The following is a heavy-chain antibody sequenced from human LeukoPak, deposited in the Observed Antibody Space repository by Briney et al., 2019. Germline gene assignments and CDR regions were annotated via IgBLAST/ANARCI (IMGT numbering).Heavy chain of an antibody. J-gene: IGHJ6*03. CDR2: ISSSSSYI. V-gene: IGHV3-21*01. CDR3: ARGGVGAKYYMDV. Sequence: GGSLRLSCAASGFTFSSYAMSWVRQAPGKGLEWVSSISSSSSYIYYADSVKGRFTISRDNAKNSLYLQMNSLRAEDTAVYYCARGGVGAKYYMDVWGKGTTVTVSS. D-gene: IGHD1-26*01. CDR1: GFTFSSYA.